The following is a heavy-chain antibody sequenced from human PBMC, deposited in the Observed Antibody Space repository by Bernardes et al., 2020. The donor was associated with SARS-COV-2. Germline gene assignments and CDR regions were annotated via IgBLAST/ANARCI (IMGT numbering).Heavy chain of an antibody. V-gene: IGHV3-23*01. CDR2: ISGSGGST. D-gene: IGHD3-3*01. CDR3: AKLPITDYDFWSGYYASYYYYGMDV. Sequence: GSLRLSCAASGFTFSSYAMSWVRQAPGKGLEWVSAISGSGGSTYYADSVKGRFTISRDNSKNTLYLQMNSLRAEDTAVYYCAKLPITDYDFWSGYYASYYYYGMDVWGQGTTVTVSS. J-gene: IGHJ6*02. CDR1: GFTFSSYA.